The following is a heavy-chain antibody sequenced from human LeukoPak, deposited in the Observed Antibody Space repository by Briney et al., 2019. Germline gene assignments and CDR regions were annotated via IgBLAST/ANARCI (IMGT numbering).Heavy chain of an antibody. Sequence: GEPLKISCKGSGYSFTSYWIGWVRQLPGKGLEWMGIIYPGDSDTRYSPSFQGQVTISAGKSISTAYLQWSSLKASDTAMYYCARLPSNWFDPWGQGTLVTVSS. CDR2: IYPGDSDT. J-gene: IGHJ5*02. V-gene: IGHV5-51*01. CDR1: GYSFTSYW. CDR3: ARLPSNWFDP.